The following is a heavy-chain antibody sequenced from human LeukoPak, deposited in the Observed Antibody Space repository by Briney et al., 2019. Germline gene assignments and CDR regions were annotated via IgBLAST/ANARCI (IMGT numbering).Heavy chain of an antibody. CDR2: IYYSGST. D-gene: IGHD6-19*01. CDR1: GGSISSYY. CDR3: ARAYSSGWYERRYYFDY. V-gene: IGHV4-59*08. Sequence: SETLSLTRTVSGGSISSYYWSWIRQPPGQGLEWIGYIYYSGSTNYNPSLKSRVTISVDTSKNQFSLKLSSVTAADTAVYYCARAYSSGWYERRYYFDYWGQGTLVTVSS. J-gene: IGHJ4*02.